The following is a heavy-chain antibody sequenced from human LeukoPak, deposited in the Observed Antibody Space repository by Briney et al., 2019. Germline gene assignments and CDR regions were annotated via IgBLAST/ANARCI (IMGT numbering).Heavy chain of an antibody. CDR2: INHSGST. Sequence: PSETLSLTCAVYGGSFSGYYWSWIRQPPGKGLEWIGEINHSGSTNYDPSLKSRVTISVDTSKNQFSLKLSSVTAADTAVYYCAGSIAARLDYWGQGTLVTVSS. CDR3: AGSIAARLDY. V-gene: IGHV4-34*01. CDR1: GGSFSGYY. J-gene: IGHJ4*02. D-gene: IGHD6-6*01.